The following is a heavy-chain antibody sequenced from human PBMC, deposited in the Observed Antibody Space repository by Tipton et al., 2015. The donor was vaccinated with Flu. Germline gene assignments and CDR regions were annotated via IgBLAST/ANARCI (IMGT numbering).Heavy chain of an antibody. Sequence: QVQLVQSGAEVKKPGASVKVSCKASGYTFSRYGIKWLRRAPGHGLEWIGWISAYNGNTNYAQNLQGSVTMTTDTSTNAAYMELRTLRSDDTAVYYCARHEWQPLALLDYWGQGTLVTVSS. D-gene: IGHD1-26*01. CDR3: ARHEWQPLALLDY. CDR2: ISAYNGNT. J-gene: IGHJ4*02. CDR1: GYTFSRYG. V-gene: IGHV1-18*01.